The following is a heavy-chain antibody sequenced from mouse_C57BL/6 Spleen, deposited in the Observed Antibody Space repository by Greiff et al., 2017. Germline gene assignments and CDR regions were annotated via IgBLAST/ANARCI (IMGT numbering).Heavy chain of an antibody. Sequence: DVQLQESGPGLVKPSQSLSLTCSVTGYSITSGYYWNWIRQFPGNQLEWMGYISYDGSNNYNPSLKNRISITRDPSTNQFFLKLNSVTTEDTATYYCASDWSNLYYFDYWGQGTTLTVSS. V-gene: IGHV3-6*01. CDR3: ASDWSNLYYFDY. CDR2: ISYDGSN. D-gene: IGHD2-5*01. CDR1: GYSITSGYY. J-gene: IGHJ2*01.